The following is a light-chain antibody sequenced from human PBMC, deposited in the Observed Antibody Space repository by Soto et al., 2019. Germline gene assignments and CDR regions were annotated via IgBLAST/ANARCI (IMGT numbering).Light chain of an antibody. CDR3: SSYTTSSTRV. CDR2: EVS. V-gene: IGLV2-14*03. J-gene: IGLJ1*01. Sequence: QSVLTQPASVSGSPGQSITISCTGTSSDVGAYDYVSWYQQHPDKAPKLMIYEVSYRPSGVSNRFSGSTSVNTATLTISGLQAEDEADYYCSSYTTSSTRVFGTGTKVTVL. CDR1: SSDVGAYDY.